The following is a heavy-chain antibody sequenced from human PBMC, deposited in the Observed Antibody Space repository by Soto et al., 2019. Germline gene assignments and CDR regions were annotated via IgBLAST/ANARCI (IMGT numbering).Heavy chain of an antibody. J-gene: IGHJ4*02. CDR2: ISGSGGST. CDR1: GFTFSGYA. Sequence: GGSLRLSCAASGFTFSGYAMSWVRQAPGKGLEWVSAISGSGGSTYYADSVKGRFTISRDNSKNTLYLQMNSLRAEDTAVYYCAKDPPTSVITMVRGVDYWGQGTLVTVSS. D-gene: IGHD3-10*01. V-gene: IGHV3-23*01. CDR3: AKDPPTSVITMVRGVDY.